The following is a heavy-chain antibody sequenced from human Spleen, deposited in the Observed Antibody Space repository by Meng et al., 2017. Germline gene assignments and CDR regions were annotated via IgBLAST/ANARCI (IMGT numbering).Heavy chain of an antibody. D-gene: IGHD6-25*01. CDR3: ARGRFVQRLFDY. CDR1: GGSFSGYY. V-gene: IGHV4-34*01. J-gene: IGHJ4*02. Sequence: QVQLQESGAGLLKPSETLSLTCAVYGGSFSGYYWSWIRQPPGKGLEWIGEINHSGSTNYNPSLKSRVTISVDTSKNQFSLKLSSVTAADTAVYYCARGRFVQRLFDYWGQGTLVTVSS. CDR2: INHSGST.